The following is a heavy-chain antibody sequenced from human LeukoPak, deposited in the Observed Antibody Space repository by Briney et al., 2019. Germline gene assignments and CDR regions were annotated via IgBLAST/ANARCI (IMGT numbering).Heavy chain of an antibody. CDR3: AKSILLTTFDS. D-gene: IGHD4-11*01. Sequence: SGGSLRLSCAASGFTFSSYTMSWVRQAPGKGLEWVSAISGSGGSTYYADSVKGRFTISRDNSKNTLYLQMDSPRAEDTAVYYCAKSILLTTFDSWGQGTLVTVSS. J-gene: IGHJ4*02. CDR2: ISGSGGST. CDR1: GFTFSSYT. V-gene: IGHV3-23*01.